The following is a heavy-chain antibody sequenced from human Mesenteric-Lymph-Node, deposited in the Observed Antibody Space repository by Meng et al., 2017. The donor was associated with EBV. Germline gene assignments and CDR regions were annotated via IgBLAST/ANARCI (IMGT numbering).Heavy chain of an antibody. V-gene: IGHV4-39*07. J-gene: IGHJ4*02. CDR1: GGSINSNAYH. CDR3: AKDLFYYDSGGYYVDH. Sequence: LRWQGWGPGVVKPSVPLSSTCSGSGGSINSNAYHWGWIRQPPGKGLEWIGSVYFTGTTYHNPSLKSRVTMSVDTSNNHFSLKLNSVTAADTAVYYCAKDLFYYDSGGYYVDHWGQGILVTVSS. D-gene: IGHD3-22*01. CDR2: VYFTGTT.